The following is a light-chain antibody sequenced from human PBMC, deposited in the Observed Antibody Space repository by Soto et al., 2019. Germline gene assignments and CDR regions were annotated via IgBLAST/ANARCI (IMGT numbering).Light chain of an antibody. J-gene: IGKJ3*01. Sequence: DIQLTQSPSSLSASVGDRVTITCRASQNINTYLNWYQQKPGKPPKLLIFAASSLPSGVPSRFSGSGSRTDFTLTISSLQPEDFETYYCQQSSTAPFTFGPGTKVDIK. CDR1: QNINTY. V-gene: IGKV1-39*01. CDR2: AAS. CDR3: QQSSTAPFT.